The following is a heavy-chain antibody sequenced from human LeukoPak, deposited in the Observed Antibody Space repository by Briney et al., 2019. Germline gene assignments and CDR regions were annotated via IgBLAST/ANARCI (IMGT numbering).Heavy chain of an antibody. Sequence: GRSLRLSCAASGFTVSSNYMTWVRQAPGKGLEWVSLVYVGGSTYYADSVKGRFTISRDNSKNTLYLQMNSLRAEDTGVYYCARGDDYGDCWGQGTLVTVSS. J-gene: IGHJ4*02. V-gene: IGHV3-66*01. CDR2: VYVGGST. CDR3: ARGDDYGDC. D-gene: IGHD5-24*01. CDR1: GFTVSSNY.